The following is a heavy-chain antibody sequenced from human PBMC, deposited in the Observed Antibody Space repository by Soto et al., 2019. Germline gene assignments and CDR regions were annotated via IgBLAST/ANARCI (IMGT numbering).Heavy chain of an antibody. Sequence: ASVKVSCKAAGYTFTSYGISWARQAPGQGLEWMGWISAYNGNTNYAQKLQGRVTMTTDTSTSTAYMELRSLRSDDTAVYYCARDRIHSSSSDAFDIWGQGTMVTVSS. CDR2: ISAYNGNT. CDR1: GYTFTSYG. V-gene: IGHV1-18*01. D-gene: IGHD6-13*01. J-gene: IGHJ3*02. CDR3: ARDRIHSSSSDAFDI.